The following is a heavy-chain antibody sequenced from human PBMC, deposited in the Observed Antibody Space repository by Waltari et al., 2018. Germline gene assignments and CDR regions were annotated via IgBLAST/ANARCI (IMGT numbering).Heavy chain of an antibody. V-gene: IGHV4-38-2*01. Sequence: QVQLQESGPGLVKPSETLSLTCAVSGYSISSGYSWGWLRQPPGKGLEWIGSIYHSGSTYYNPSLKSRVTISVDTSKNQFSLKLSSVTAADTAVYYCASPITMVRGVLGAFDIWGQGTMVTVSS. D-gene: IGHD3-10*01. CDR1: GYSISSGYS. CDR2: IYHSGST. J-gene: IGHJ3*02. CDR3: ASPITMVRGVLGAFDI.